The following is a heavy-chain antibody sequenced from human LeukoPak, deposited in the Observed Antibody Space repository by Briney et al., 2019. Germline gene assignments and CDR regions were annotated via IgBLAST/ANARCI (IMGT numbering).Heavy chain of an antibody. Sequence: NSSETLSLTCAVYGGSFSDYYWSWIRQPPGKGLEWIGEINHSGSTNYSPSLKSRVTISVDTSKNQFSLKLNSVTAADTAVYYCAREVTTGYFDLWGRGTLVTVSS. D-gene: IGHD4-17*01. CDR2: INHSGST. CDR1: GGSFSDYY. CDR3: AREVTTGYFDL. J-gene: IGHJ2*01. V-gene: IGHV4-34*01.